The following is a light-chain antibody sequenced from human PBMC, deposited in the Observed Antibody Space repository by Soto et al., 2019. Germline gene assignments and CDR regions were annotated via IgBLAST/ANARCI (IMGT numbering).Light chain of an antibody. Sequence: DIQVTQSPSSLSAPMGDRGAMTCRASQAISNSLAWYQQKPGKPPQLLIYDASNLEAGVPSRFRGSGSGTDFTFTISRLQPEDIATYYCQQYENLPTFGQGTRLEIK. J-gene: IGKJ5*01. CDR2: DAS. CDR1: QAISNS. CDR3: QQYENLPT. V-gene: IGKV1-33*01.